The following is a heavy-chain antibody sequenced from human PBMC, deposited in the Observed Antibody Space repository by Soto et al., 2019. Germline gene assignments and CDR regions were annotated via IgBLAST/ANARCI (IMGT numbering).Heavy chain of an antibody. CDR2: ISSSSSYT. D-gene: IGHD4-17*01. CDR3: ARYTVTTKYYYYYGMDV. V-gene: IGHV3-11*06. J-gene: IGHJ6*02. Sequence: QVQLVESGGGLVKPGGSLRLSCAASGFTFSDYYMSWIRQAPGKGLEWVSYISSSSSYTNYADSVKGRFTISRDNAKNSQYLQMNSLRAEDTAVYYCARYTVTTKYYYYYGMDVWGQGTTVTVSS. CDR1: GFTFSDYY.